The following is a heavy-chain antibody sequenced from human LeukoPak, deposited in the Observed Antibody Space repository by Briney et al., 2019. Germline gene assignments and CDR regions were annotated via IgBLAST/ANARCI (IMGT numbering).Heavy chain of an antibody. Sequence: SVKVSCKASGGTFSSYAISWVRQAPGQGLEWMGGIIPIFGTANYAQKFQGRVTITTDESTSTAYMELSSLRSEDTAVYYCATRTTRPPSRCSSTSCYYYYYYMDVWGKGTTVTVSS. V-gene: IGHV1-69*05. CDR2: IIPIFGTA. CDR3: ATRTTRPPSRCSSTSCYYYYYYMDV. J-gene: IGHJ6*03. D-gene: IGHD2-2*01. CDR1: GGTFSSYA.